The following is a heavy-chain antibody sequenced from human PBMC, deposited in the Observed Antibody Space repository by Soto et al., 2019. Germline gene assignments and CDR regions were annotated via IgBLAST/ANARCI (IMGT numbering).Heavy chain of an antibody. J-gene: IGHJ3*02. CDR2: TYYRSKWYN. CDR3: ARVVGATQIDAFDI. D-gene: IGHD1-26*01. CDR1: GDSVSTNSAT. Sequence: SQTLSLTCAISGDSVSTNSATWDWIRQSPSRGLEWLGRTYYRSKWYNDYAVSVKSRITINPDTSKNQFSLQLNSVTPEDTAVYYCARVVGATQIDAFDIWGQGTMVTVS. V-gene: IGHV6-1*01.